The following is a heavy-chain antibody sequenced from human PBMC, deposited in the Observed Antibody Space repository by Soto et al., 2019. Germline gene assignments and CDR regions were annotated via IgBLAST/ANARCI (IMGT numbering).Heavy chain of an antibody. D-gene: IGHD1-1*01. CDR2: IYHSGST. J-gene: IGHJ4*02. V-gene: IGHV4-59*11. CDR1: GASITSHY. Sequence: QVQLQESGPGLVRPSETLSLTCTVSGASITSHYWSWIRQSPGKGLESIGYIYHSGSTNYNPSFESRVSTSVDTSKNQFSLKLTSVTAEGTAVYYCARGNDLLYYWGQGILVTVSS. CDR3: ARGNDLLYY.